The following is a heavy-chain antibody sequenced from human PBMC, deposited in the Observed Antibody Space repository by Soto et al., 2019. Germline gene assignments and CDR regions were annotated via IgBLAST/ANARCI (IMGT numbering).Heavy chain of an antibody. Sequence: GGSLRLFCAASGFTFSSYWMHWVRQAPGKGLVWVSRINSDGSSTSYADSVKGRFTISRDNAKNTLYLQMNSLRAEDTAVYYCAKALSGWPNDAFDIWGQETMVTVSS. CDR1: GFTFSSYW. D-gene: IGHD6-19*01. V-gene: IGHV3-74*01. CDR3: AKALSGWPNDAFDI. J-gene: IGHJ3*02. CDR2: INSDGSST.